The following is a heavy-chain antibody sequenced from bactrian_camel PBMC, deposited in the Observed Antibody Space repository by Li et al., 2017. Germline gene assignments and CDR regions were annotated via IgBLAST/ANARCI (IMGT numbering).Heavy chain of an antibody. J-gene: IGHJ4*01. CDR1: GFTFSTYA. D-gene: IGHD3*01. CDR3: AADPRGSGY. Sequence: VQLVESGGGLVQPGGSLRLSCTASGFTFSTYAMSWVRQAPGKGLEWVSSISSAEITYYPDSVKGRFTISRDNAKNTLYLQMNSLKTEDTAVYHCAADPRGSGYWGQGTQVTVS. CDR2: ISSAEIT. V-gene: IGHV3S31*01.